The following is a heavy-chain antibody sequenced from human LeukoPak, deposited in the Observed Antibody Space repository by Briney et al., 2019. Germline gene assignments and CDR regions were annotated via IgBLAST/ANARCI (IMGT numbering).Heavy chain of an antibody. D-gene: IGHD5-12*01. Sequence: ASVKVSCKASGCTFTTYGISWVRQAPGQGLEWMGWISAYNGNTNSAQKLQGRVTMTTDTSTSTAYMEMRSLRSDDTAVYYCARDSGGYSGYDFWDYWGQGTLVTVSS. CDR3: ARDSGGYSGYDFWDY. CDR2: ISAYNGNT. J-gene: IGHJ4*02. V-gene: IGHV1-18*01. CDR1: GCTFTTYG.